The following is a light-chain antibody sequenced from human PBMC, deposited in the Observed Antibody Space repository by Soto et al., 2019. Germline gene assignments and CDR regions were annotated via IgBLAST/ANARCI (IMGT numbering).Light chain of an antibody. CDR1: QSLLHSNGYNY. CDR3: MQALQTRWT. J-gene: IGKJ1*01. CDR2: LGS. V-gene: IGKV2-28*01. Sequence: DIVMTQSPLSLPVTPGEPASISCRSSQSLLHSNGYNYLDWYLQKPGQSPQLLIYLGSNRASGVXDXCSGSGSGTDFTLKISRVEAEDVEVYYCMQALQTRWTFGQGTKVEIK.